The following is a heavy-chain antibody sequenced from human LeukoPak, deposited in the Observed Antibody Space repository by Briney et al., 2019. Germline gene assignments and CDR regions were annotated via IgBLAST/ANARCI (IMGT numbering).Heavy chain of an antibody. CDR3: TRGWYYFDY. CDR2: IYPGDSDT. CDR1: GYSFTNSW. D-gene: IGHD6-19*01. Sequence: GESLKISCKGFGYSFTNSWIVWVRQMPGKGLELMGIIYPGDSDTRYSPSFQGQVTISADKSISTAYLQWSSLKASDTAMYYCTRGWYYFDYWGQGTLVTVSS. V-gene: IGHV5-51*01. J-gene: IGHJ4*02.